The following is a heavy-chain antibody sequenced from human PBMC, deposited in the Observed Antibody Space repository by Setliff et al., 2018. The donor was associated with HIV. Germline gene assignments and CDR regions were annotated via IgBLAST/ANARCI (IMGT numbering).Heavy chain of an antibody. Sequence: ASVKVSCKASGYTFTNYFVHWVRQAPGQGLEWMGIIDPSGGSTNYAQKFQGRLTMTSDTSTSTVYMELSSLRSEDTAVYYCARELMAPAAGMYYYGMDVWGQGTTVTVSS. V-gene: IGHV1-46*01. D-gene: IGHD6-13*01. CDR1: GYTFTNYF. CDR3: ARELMAPAAGMYYYGMDV. CDR2: IDPSGGST. J-gene: IGHJ6*02.